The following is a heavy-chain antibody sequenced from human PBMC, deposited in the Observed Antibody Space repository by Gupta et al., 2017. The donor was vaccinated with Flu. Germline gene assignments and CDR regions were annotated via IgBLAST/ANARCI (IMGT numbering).Heavy chain of an antibody. Sequence: RQATGQGLEWIGGIIPIVGTTNYAQKFLGRGTMSADESATTGYMELSSLRSEDTAVYYCARAILASRPVGSNNYYYYQLDVWGQGTTVTVSS. J-gene: IGHJ6*02. D-gene: IGHD6-6*01. V-gene: IGHV1-69*01. CDR2: IIPIVGTT. CDR3: ARAILASRPVGSNNYYYYQLDV.